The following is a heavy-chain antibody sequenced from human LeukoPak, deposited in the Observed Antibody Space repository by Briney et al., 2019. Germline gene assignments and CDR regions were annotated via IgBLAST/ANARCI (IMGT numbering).Heavy chain of an antibody. Sequence: ASVKVSCKASGYTFTSYGISWVRQAPGQGLEWMGWSSAYNGNTNYAQKLQGRVTMTTDTSTSTAYMELRSLRSDDTAVYYCARDSTDVRYSSSWYADYWGQGTLVTVSS. CDR2: SSAYNGNT. CDR3: ARDSTDVRYSSSWYADY. CDR1: GYTFTSYG. J-gene: IGHJ4*02. D-gene: IGHD6-13*01. V-gene: IGHV1-18*01.